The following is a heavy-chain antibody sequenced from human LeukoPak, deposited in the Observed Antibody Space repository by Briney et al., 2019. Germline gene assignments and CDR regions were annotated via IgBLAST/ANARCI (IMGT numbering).Heavy chain of an antibody. CDR2: INPNSGGT. D-gene: IGHD6-19*01. Sequence: GSVEVSCKASGYTFTGYYMHWVRQAPGQGLEWMGRINPNSGGTNYAQKFQGRVTMTRDTSISTAYMELSRLRSDDTAVYYCARAVWGQYVPGIAVAGSFDYWGQGTLVTVSS. V-gene: IGHV1-2*06. J-gene: IGHJ4*02. CDR3: ARAVWGQYVPGIAVAGSFDY. CDR1: GYTFTGYY.